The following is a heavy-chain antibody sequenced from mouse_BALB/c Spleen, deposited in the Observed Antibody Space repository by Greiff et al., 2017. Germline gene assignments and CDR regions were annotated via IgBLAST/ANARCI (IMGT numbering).Heavy chain of an antibody. CDR1: GYTFTDYN. J-gene: IGHJ2*01. CDR2: IYPYNGGT. CDR3: ARDLLRVFDY. D-gene: IGHD1-1*01. V-gene: IGHV1S29*02. Sequence: EVMLVESGPELVKPGASVKISCKASGYTFTDYNMHWVKQSHGKSLEWIGYIYPYNGGTGYNQKFKSKATLTVDNSSSTAYMELRSLTSEDSAVYYCARDLLRVFDYWGQGTTLTVSS.